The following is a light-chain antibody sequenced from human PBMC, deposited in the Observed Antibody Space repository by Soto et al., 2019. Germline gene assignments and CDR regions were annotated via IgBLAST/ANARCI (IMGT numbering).Light chain of an antibody. CDR2: EVS. Sequence: QSALTQPASVSGSPGQSITISCTGTSSDVGGYNYVSWCQQHPGKAPKLMIYEVSNRPSGVSNRFSGSKSGNTASLTISGLQAEDEADYYCSSYTSNVNYVFGTGTKVTFL. J-gene: IGLJ1*01. V-gene: IGLV2-14*01. CDR3: SSYTSNVNYV. CDR1: SSDVGGYNY.